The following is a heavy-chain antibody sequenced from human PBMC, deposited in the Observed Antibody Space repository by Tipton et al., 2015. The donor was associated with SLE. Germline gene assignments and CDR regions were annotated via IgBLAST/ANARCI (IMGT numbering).Heavy chain of an antibody. V-gene: IGHV1-18*01. D-gene: IGHD2-21*02. Sequence: QSGPEVKKPGASVKVSCKASGYRFTSYGISWVRQAPGQGLEWMGWISAYNGNTYYAKKLQGRVTMTTDTSTSTAYMELTSLRSDDTAVYYCARDENLTENDYWGQGTLVPVSS. CDR3: ARDENLTENDY. CDR2: ISAYNGNT. J-gene: IGHJ4*02. CDR1: GYRFTSYG.